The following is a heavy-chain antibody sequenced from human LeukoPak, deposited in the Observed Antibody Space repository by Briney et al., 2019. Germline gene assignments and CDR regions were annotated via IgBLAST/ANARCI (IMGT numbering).Heavy chain of an antibody. CDR2: INPNSGGT. CDR1: GYTFTSNY. CDR3: ARVYSYDSSGYPYDAFDI. J-gene: IGHJ3*02. D-gene: IGHD3-22*01. V-gene: IGHV1-2*06. Sequence: ASVKVSCKASGYTFTSNYIHWVRQAPGQGLEWMGRINPNSGGTNYAQKFQGRVTMTRDTSISTAYMELSRLRSDDTAVYYCARVYSYDSSGYPYDAFDIWGQGTMVTVSS.